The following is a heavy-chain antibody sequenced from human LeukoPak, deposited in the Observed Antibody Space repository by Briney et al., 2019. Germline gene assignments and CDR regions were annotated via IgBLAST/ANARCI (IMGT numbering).Heavy chain of an antibody. Sequence: GGSLRLSCAASGFTFSSYGMHWVHQAPGKGLEGVAFIRYDGSNKYYADSVKGRFTISRDNYKNMLYLQMNSLRAEDTAVYYCARDYLAGLPSWWFDPWGQGSLVTVSS. CDR1: GFTFSSYG. V-gene: IGHV3-30*02. J-gene: IGHJ5*02. D-gene: IGHD6-19*01. CDR2: IRYDGSNK. CDR3: ARDYLAGLPSWWFDP.